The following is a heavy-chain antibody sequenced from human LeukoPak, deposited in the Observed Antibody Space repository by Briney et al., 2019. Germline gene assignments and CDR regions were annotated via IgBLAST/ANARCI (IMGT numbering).Heavy chain of an antibody. D-gene: IGHD6-6*01. CDR2: IYYSGST. CDR3: ARQARTALNYFDY. V-gene: IGHV4-31*03. CDR1: GGSISSGGYY. Sequence: SETLSLTCTVSGGSISSGGYYWSWIRQHLGKGLEWIGYIYYSGSTYYNPSLKSRVAISVDTSKNQFSLKLSSVTAADTAVYYCARQARTALNYFDYWGQGTLVTVSS. J-gene: IGHJ4*02.